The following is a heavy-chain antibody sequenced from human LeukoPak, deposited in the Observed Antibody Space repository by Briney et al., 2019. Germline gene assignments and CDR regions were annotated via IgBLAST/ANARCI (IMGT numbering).Heavy chain of an antibody. Sequence: SETLSLTCTVSDGSISSSSYYWGWIRQPPGKGLEWIGSIYYSGSTYYNPSLKSRVTISVDTSKNQFALKLSSVTAADTAVYYCARLLGSSSDYWGQGTLVTVSS. V-gene: IGHV4-39*01. CDR2: IYYSGST. CDR3: ARLLGSSSDY. CDR1: DGSISSSSYY. J-gene: IGHJ4*02.